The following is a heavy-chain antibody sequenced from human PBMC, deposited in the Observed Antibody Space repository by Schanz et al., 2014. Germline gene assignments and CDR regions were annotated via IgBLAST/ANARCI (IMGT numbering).Heavy chain of an antibody. V-gene: IGHV4-59*08. Sequence: QVPLQESGPGLVKPSETLSLTCTVSGVSIGGYYWSWIRQPPGKGLEWIGYIFFSGSTTYNPSFNSRVTISVDLSKPQFALNLTSVTAADTAVYYCARLGVGDKAYYYYGTGVWGQGTTVLVSS. CDR1: GVSIGGYY. CDR2: IFFSGST. J-gene: IGHJ6*02. CDR3: ARLGVGDKAYYYYGTGV. D-gene: IGHD1-26*01.